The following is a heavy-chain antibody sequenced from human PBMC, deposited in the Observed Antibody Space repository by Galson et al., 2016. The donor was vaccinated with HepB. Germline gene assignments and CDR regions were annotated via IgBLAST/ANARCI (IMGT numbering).Heavy chain of an antibody. CDR2: ISLNNENK. CDR1: GFSFTGYG. Sequence: SVKVSCKASGFSFTGYGVTWVRQAPGQGLEWMGWISLNNENKHYAQKLQGRVTMTTDTSTSTAYMELRSLRSDDTAVYYCAAEDFNIATLDVFEIWGQGTTVVVSS. D-gene: IGHD2/OR15-2a*01. CDR3: AAEDFNIATLDVFEI. V-gene: IGHV1-18*01. J-gene: IGHJ3*02.